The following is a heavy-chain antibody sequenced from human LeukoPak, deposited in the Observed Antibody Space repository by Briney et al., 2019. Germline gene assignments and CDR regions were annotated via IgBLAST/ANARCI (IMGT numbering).Heavy chain of an antibody. CDR2: ISPGDSDT. V-gene: IGHV5-51*01. CDR1: GYSFTSYW. D-gene: IGHD3-16*01. J-gene: IGHJ2*01. Sequence: GESLQISCKGSGYSFTSYWIGWVRPVPGEGLEWMGVISPGDSDTRYSPSSQGQVTISADKSISTAYLQWSSLKASDTAMDYRARHLGPGVNWYFDLWGRGTLVTVSS. CDR3: ARHLGPGVNWYFDL.